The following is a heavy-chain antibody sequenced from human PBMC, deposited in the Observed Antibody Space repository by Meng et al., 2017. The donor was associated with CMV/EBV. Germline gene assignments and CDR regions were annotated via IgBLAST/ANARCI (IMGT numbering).Heavy chain of an antibody. CDR1: GGSISSGDYY. V-gene: IGHV4-30-4*08. Sequence: QGRLPESGPGLVTPSQTLSLTCTVAGGSISSGDYYWSWIRQPPGKGLEWIGYIYYSGSTYYNPSLKSRVTISVDTSKNQFSLKLSSVTAADTAVYYCARVGRTSCYDYWGQGTLVTVSS. CDR3: ARVGRTSCYDY. J-gene: IGHJ4*02. D-gene: IGHD2-2*01. CDR2: IYYSGST.